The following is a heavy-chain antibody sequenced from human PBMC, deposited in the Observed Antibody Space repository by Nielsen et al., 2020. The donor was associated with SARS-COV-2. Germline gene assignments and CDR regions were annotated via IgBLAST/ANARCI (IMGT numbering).Heavy chain of an antibody. J-gene: IGHJ3*02. CDR1: GYTFTGYF. V-gene: IGHV1-2*06. D-gene: IGHD2-2*01. CDR2: INPHSGGT. CDR3: ARGCSTTSCLYAFDI. Sequence: ASVKVSCKASGYTFTGYFIHWVRQAPGQGLEWMGRINPHSGGTNFAQKFQGRVTMTRDTSINTDYMELSGLRSDDTAVYYCARGCSTTSCLYAFDIWGQGTMVTVSS.